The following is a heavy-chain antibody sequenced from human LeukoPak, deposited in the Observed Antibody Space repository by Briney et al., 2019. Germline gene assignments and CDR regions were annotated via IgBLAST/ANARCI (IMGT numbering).Heavy chain of an antibody. CDR1: GGSFSGYY. CDR2: INHSGST. Sequence: SETLSLTCAVYGGSFSGYYWSWIRQPPGKGLEWIGEINHSGSTNYNPSLKSRVTISVDTSKNQFSLKLSSVTAADTAVYYCARWRDPYSGYGWSGGYFDYWGQGTLVTVSS. CDR3: ARWRDPYSGYGWSGGYFDY. D-gene: IGHD5-12*01. V-gene: IGHV4-34*01. J-gene: IGHJ4*02.